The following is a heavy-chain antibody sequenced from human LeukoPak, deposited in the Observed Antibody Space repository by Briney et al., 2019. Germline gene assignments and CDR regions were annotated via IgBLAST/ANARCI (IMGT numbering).Heavy chain of an antibody. CDR1: GFTFSSYS. Sequence: GGSLRLSCAASGFTFSSYSMNWVRQAPGKGLEWVSSISSSSSYIYYADSVKGRFTISRDNAKNSLYLQMNSLRAEDTAVYYCARDTRGGSYFDYWGQGTLVTVSS. CDR2: ISSSSSYI. CDR3: ARDTRGGSYFDY. J-gene: IGHJ4*02. V-gene: IGHV3-21*01. D-gene: IGHD1-26*01.